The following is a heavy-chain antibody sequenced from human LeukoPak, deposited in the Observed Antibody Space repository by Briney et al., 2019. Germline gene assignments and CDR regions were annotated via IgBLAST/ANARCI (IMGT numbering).Heavy chain of an antibody. D-gene: IGHD3-22*01. Sequence: PSETLSLTCAVYGGSFSGYYWSWIRQPPGKGLEWIGEINHSGSTNYNPSLKSRVTISVDTSKNQFSLKLSSVTAADTAVYYCARGVYYDSSGYPRFDYWGQETLVTVSS. CDR1: GGSFSGYY. J-gene: IGHJ4*02. V-gene: IGHV4-34*01. CDR2: INHSGST. CDR3: ARGVYYDSSGYPRFDY.